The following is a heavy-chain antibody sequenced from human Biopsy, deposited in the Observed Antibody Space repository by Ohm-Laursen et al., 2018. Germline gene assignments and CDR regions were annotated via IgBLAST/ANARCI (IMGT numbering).Heavy chain of an antibody. J-gene: IGHJ4*02. V-gene: IGHV1-69*13. D-gene: IGHD1-26*01. CDR2: IIPIFGTA. CDR3: ARDALGGGSYRFFY. Sequence: GASVKVSCNAPGGTFTNYAISWVRQAPGQGLEWMGGIIPIFGTANYAQKFQGRVTITADESTSTAYMELSSLRSDDTAVYYCARDALGGGSYRFFYWGQGSLVTVSS. CDR1: GGTFTNYA.